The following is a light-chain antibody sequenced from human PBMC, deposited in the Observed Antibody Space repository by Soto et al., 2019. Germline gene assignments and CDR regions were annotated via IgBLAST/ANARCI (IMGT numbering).Light chain of an antibody. Sequence: AIQLTQSPSSLSASLGDRVTITCRASQGISSALAWYQQKPGKAPKLLIYDASSLGSGVPSRFSGSGSGTDFTLTISSXXXXXXXTYYCQQFNNYPITFGQGTRLEIK. CDR3: QQFNNYPIT. CDR1: QGISSA. CDR2: DAS. J-gene: IGKJ5*01. V-gene: IGKV1D-13*01.